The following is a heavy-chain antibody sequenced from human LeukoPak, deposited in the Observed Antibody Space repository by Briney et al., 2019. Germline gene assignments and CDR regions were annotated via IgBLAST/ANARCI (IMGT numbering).Heavy chain of an antibody. V-gene: IGHV1-8*01. D-gene: IGHD4-17*01. J-gene: IGHJ3*02. CDR3: ARNDYGGHDAFDI. CDR1: GYTFTSYD. CDR2: MNPNSGNT. Sequence: ASVKVSCTASGYTFTSYDINWVRQATGQGLEWMGWMNPNSGNTGFAQKFQGRVTMTRTTSISTAYMELSSLRSEDTAVYYCARNDYGGHDAFDIWGQGTMVTVSS.